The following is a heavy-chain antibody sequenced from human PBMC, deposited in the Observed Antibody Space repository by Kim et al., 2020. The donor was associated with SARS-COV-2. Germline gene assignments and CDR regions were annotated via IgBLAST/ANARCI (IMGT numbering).Heavy chain of an antibody. Sequence: ASVKVSCKASGYTFTSYAMHWVRQAPGQRLEWMGWINAGNGNTKYSQKFQGRVTITRDTSASTAYMELSSLRSEDTAVYYCARGDLDYGGWFDPWGQGTLVTVSS. J-gene: IGHJ5*02. CDR3: ARGDLDYGGWFDP. V-gene: IGHV1-3*01. D-gene: IGHD4-17*01. CDR1: GYTFTSYA. CDR2: INAGNGNT.